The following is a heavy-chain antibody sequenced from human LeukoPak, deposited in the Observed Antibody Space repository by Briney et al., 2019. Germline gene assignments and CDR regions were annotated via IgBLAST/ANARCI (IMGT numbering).Heavy chain of an antibody. V-gene: IGHV1-18*01. CDR2: ISADNGNT. CDR1: GYTFSAYG. CDR3: ARDEKITMVRGVRFDP. D-gene: IGHD3-10*01. J-gene: IGHJ5*02. Sequence: ASVKVSCTASGYTFSAYGISWVRQAPGQGLEWMGWISADNGNTNYAQNLQGRVTMTTDTSTSTAYMELRSLRSDDTAVYYCARDEKITMVRGVRFDPWGQGTLVTVSS.